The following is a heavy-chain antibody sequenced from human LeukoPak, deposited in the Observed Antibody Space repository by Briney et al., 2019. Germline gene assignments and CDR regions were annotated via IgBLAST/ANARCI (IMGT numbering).Heavy chain of an antibody. V-gene: IGHV3-33*06. CDR2: IWYDGSNK. J-gene: IGHJ4*02. Sequence: GGSLRLSCAASGFTFSSYGMHWVRQAPGKGLEWVAVIWYDGSNKYYADSVKGRFTISRDNSKNTLYLQMNSLRAEDTAVYYCAKGSYCSSTSCYRTDFDYWGQGTLVTVSS. CDR1: GFTFSSYG. D-gene: IGHD2-2*01. CDR3: AKGSYCSSTSCYRTDFDY.